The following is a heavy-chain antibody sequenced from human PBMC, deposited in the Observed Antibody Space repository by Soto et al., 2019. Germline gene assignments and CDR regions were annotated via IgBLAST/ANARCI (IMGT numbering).Heavy chain of an antibody. CDR3: ATGSSLGAPR. CDR2: IKSKTDGGTS. D-gene: IGHD3-16*01. CDR1: GFTFGHVW. J-gene: IGHJ4*02. Sequence: EVQLVESGGGLVKPGGSLRLSCAASGFTFGHVWISWVRQAPGKGLEWVGRIKSKTDGGTSDYAAPVKGRFTISRDDSKNTLYLQMNSLKAEDTAGYYCATGSSLGAPRWGQGTLVTVSS. V-gene: IGHV3-15*01.